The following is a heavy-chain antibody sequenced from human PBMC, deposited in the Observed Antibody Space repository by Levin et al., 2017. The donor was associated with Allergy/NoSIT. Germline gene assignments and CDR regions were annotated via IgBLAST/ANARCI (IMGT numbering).Heavy chain of an antibody. CDR1: GFTFDDYA. J-gene: IGHJ1*01. Sequence: QTGGSLRLSCAASGFTFDDYAMHWVRQAPGKGLEWVSGISWNSRFIAYADSVKGRFTISRDNAKNSLHLQMKSLRVDDTAFYYCVKDTKTPESPGMLLKHWGQGTLVTVSS. CDR2: ISWNSRFI. CDR3: VKDTKTPESPGMLLKH. V-gene: IGHV3-9*01. D-gene: IGHD1-14*01.